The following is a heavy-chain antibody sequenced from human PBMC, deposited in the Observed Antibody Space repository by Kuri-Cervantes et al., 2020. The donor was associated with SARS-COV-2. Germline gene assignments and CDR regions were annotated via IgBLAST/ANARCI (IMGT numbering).Heavy chain of an antibody. D-gene: IGHD3-3*01. V-gene: IGHV4-28*03. CDR1: GYSISSSNW. J-gene: IGHJ3*02. CDR2: IYYSGST. CDR3: ARASTTIYGVLIALFSSNAFGI. Sequence: LRLSCAVSGYSISSSNWWGWIRQPPGKGLAWIGYIYYSGSTYYNPSLKSRVTMSVDTSKNQFSLKLSSVTAVDTGVYYCARASTTIYGVLIALFSSNAFGIWGQGTMVTVSS.